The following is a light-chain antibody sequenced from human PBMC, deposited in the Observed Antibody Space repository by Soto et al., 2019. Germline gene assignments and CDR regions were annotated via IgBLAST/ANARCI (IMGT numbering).Light chain of an antibody. CDR1: SSNIGNNY. Sequence: QSVLTQPPSASGTPGQRVTISCSGSSSNIGNNYVYWYQLVPGTAPKLLIYRNDQRPSGVSDRFSGSRSGTSASLAISGLRSEGEADYYCAAWDDSLSGRGVFGGGTKLTVL. J-gene: IGLJ2*01. CDR3: AAWDDSLSGRGV. CDR2: RND. V-gene: IGLV1-47*01.